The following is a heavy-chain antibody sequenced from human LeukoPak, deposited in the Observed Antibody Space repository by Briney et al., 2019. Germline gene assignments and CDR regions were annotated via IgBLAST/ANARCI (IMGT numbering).Heavy chain of an antibody. CDR2: ISAYNGNT. CDR1: GYTFTSYG. D-gene: IGHD3-22*01. CDR3: ARHWYYYDSSGYYDY. Sequence: ASVKVSCKASGYTFTSYGISWVRQAPGQGLEWMGWISAYNGNTNYAQKLQGRVTMTTDTSTSTAYMELRSLRSDDTAVYYCARHWYYYDSSGYYDYWGQGTLVTVSS. J-gene: IGHJ4*02. V-gene: IGHV1-18*01.